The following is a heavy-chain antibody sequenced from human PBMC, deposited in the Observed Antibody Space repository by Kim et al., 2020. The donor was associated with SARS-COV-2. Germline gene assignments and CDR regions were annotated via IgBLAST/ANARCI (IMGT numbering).Heavy chain of an antibody. Sequence: ASVKVSCKVSGYTLTELSMHWVRQAPGKGLEWMGGFDPEDGETIYAQKFQGRVTMTEDTSTDTAYMELSSLRSEDTAVYYCATEPGRRNRSWGLYYYDSSGYYWNLDYWGQGTLVTVSS. CDR3: ATEPGRRNRSWGLYYYDSSGYYWNLDY. CDR2: FDPEDGET. D-gene: IGHD3-22*01. J-gene: IGHJ4*02. V-gene: IGHV1-24*01. CDR1: GYTLTELS.